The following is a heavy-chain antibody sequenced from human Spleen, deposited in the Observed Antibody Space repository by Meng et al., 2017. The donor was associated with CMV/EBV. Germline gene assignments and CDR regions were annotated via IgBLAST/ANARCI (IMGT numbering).Heavy chain of an antibody. Sequence: GGSLRLSCLTSGFTVSSSYMHWVRQAPGKGLEWVSAISGSGGSTYYADSVKGRFTISRDNSKNTLYLQMNSLRAEDTAVYYCAKDYYDSSGYYPHSRFDYWGQGTLVTVSS. V-gene: IGHV3-23*01. CDR3: AKDYYDSSGYYPHSRFDY. CDR2: ISGSGGST. D-gene: IGHD3-22*01. J-gene: IGHJ4*02. CDR1: GFTVSSSY.